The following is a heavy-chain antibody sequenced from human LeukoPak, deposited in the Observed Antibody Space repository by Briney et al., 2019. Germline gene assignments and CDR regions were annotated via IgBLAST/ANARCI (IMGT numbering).Heavy chain of an antibody. CDR2: ISGSGGST. V-gene: IGHV3-23*01. J-gene: IGHJ4*02. CDR3: AKQVVTRATDFDY. D-gene: IGHD4-23*01. Sequence: GGSLRLSCAASGFIFSTYSINWVRQAPGKGLEWVSAISGSGGSTYYADSVKGRFTISRDNSKNTLYLQMNSLRAEDTAVYYCAKQVVTRATDFDYWGQGTLVTVSS. CDR1: GFIFSTYS.